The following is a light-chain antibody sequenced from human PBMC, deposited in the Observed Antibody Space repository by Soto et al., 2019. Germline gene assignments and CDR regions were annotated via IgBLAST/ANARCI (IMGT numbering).Light chain of an antibody. V-gene: IGKV4-1*01. CDR3: QQYYTTPLT. Sequence: DIVMTQSPDSLTVSLGERATINCKSSQSLLLSSNDKNYLVWYQQKVGQPPKLLIYWASTRESGVPDRFSGRGSGTDFTLTISSLQAEDGAVYYCQQYYTTPLTFGGGTKVEIK. CDR1: QSLLLSSNDKNY. CDR2: WAS. J-gene: IGKJ4*01.